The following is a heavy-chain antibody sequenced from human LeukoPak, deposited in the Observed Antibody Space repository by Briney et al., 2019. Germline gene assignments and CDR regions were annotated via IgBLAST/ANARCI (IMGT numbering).Heavy chain of an antibody. V-gene: IGHV4-30-4*08. Sequence: PSETLSLTCTVSGGSISSGDYYWSRIRQPPGKGLEWIGYIYYSGSTYYNPPLKSRVTISVDTSKNQFSLKLSSVTAADTAVYYCARVFASYGDSRLDYWGQGTLVTVSS. D-gene: IGHD4-17*01. CDR1: GGSISSGDYY. CDR3: ARVFASYGDSRLDY. CDR2: IYYSGST. J-gene: IGHJ4*02.